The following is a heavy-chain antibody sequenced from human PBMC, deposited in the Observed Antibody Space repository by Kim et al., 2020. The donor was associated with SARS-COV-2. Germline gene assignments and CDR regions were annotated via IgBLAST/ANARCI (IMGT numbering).Heavy chain of an antibody. CDR2: ISWNSGSI. J-gene: IGHJ4*02. D-gene: IGHD1-7*01. V-gene: IGHV3-9*01. CDR1: GFTFGDYA. Sequence: GGSLRLSCAASGFTFGDYAMHWVRQAPGKGLEWVSGISWNSGSIGYADSVKGRFTISRDNAKNSLYLQMNSLRAEDTAFYCCAKGYNWNYGGYFDYWGQGTLVTVSS. CDR3: AKGYNWNYGGYFDY.